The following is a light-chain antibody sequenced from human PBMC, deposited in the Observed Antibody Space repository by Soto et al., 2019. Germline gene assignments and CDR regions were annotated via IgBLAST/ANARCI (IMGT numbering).Light chain of an antibody. J-gene: IGKJ1*01. V-gene: IGKV1-5*01. CDR3: QQYDSCSWT. CDR1: QSVGNW. CDR2: DVS. Sequence: DIQMTQSPSTLSASVGERVTITCRASQSVGNWLAWYQQKPGKAPKLLISDVSSLESGVPSRFSGSSSVTELILTISSLQPDDFATYYCQQYDSCSWTFVQGTKVDI.